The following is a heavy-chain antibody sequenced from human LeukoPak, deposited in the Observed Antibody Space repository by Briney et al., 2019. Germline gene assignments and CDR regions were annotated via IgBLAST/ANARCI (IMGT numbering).Heavy chain of an antibody. Sequence: PSETLSLTCTVSGDSIYNSDYYWGWIRQPPGKGLEWIGNVHFGGTAYYNPFLKSRVTISVDTAKNQFSLKVTSVTVADTAVYFCLKGPRSGWFYLADFWGQGMLVTVSS. CDR2: VHFGGTA. CDR1: GDSIYNSDYY. V-gene: IGHV4-39*07. CDR3: LKGPRSGWFYLADF. D-gene: IGHD6-19*01. J-gene: IGHJ4*02.